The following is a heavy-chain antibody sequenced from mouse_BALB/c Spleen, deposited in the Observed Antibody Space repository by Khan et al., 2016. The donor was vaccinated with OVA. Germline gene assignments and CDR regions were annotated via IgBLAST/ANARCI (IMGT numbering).Heavy chain of an antibody. D-gene: IGHD2-4*01. CDR1: GYSITSEYT. Sequence: EVKLMESGPGLVKPSQSLSLTCTVTGYSITSEYTWNWIRQCPGNKLEWMGFISYSGNTRYNPSLKSRISITRDTSKNQFFLQLNSVTSEDTATYYCARKDYYDYDPFPYWGQGTLVTVSA. J-gene: IGHJ3*01. CDR3: ARKDYYDYDPFPY. CDR2: ISYSGNT. V-gene: IGHV3-2*02.